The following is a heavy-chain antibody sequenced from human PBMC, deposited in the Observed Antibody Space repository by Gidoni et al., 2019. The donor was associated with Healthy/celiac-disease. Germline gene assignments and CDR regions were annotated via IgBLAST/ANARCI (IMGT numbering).Heavy chain of an antibody. Sequence: EVQLVESGGGLVKPGRSLRLSCTASGFTFGDYAMSWFRQAPGKGLEWVGFIRSKANGGTTEYAASVKGRFTISRDDSKSIAYLQMNSLKTEDTAVYYCTRDPLYCGGDCYPFDYWGQGTLVTVSS. V-gene: IGHV3-49*05. D-gene: IGHD2-21*02. CDR2: IRSKANGGTT. CDR3: TRDPLYCGGDCYPFDY. J-gene: IGHJ4*02. CDR1: GFTFGDYA.